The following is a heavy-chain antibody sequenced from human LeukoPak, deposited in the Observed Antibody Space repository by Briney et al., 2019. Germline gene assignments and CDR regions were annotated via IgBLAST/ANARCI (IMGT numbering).Heavy chain of an antibody. CDR1: GGSFSGYY. V-gene: IGHV4-34*01. J-gene: IGHJ4*02. Sequence: SETLSLTCAVYGGSFSGYYWTWIRQPPGKGLEWIGEIHHSGSTNYNPSLKTRVTISPDTSKNQFSLKLSSVTAADTAVYYCARVTEGNLDYWGQGTLVTVSS. CDR3: ARVTEGNLDY. D-gene: IGHD1-14*01. CDR2: IHHSGST.